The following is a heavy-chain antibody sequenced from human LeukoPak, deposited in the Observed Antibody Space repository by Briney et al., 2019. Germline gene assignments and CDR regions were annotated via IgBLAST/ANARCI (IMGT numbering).Heavy chain of an antibody. D-gene: IGHD3-3*01. CDR1: GYTFTSYG. V-gene: IGHV1-18*01. CDR3: ARGGSITIFGVVISLHAFDI. CDR2: ISAYNGNT. J-gene: IGHJ3*02. Sequence: ASVKVSCKASGYTFTSYGISWVRQAPGQGLEWMGWISAYNGNTNYAQKFQGRVTITRDTSASTAYMELSSLRSEDTAVYYCARGGSITIFGVVISLHAFDIWGQGTMVTVSS.